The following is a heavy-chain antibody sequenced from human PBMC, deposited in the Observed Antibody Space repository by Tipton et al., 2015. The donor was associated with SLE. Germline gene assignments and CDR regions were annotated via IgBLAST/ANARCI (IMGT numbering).Heavy chain of an antibody. J-gene: IGHJ6*03. V-gene: IGHV3-30-3*01. CDR2: TSYDGNNK. CDR3: ARDSSDYGDSGYYYYYMDV. Sequence: SLRLSCAASGFTFSSYAMHWVRQAPGKGLEWVAVTSYDGNNKYYADSVKGRFTISRDNSKNTLYLQMNSLRAEDTAVYYCARDSSDYGDSGYYYYYMDVWGKGTTVTVSS. CDR1: GFTFSSYA. D-gene: IGHD4-17*01.